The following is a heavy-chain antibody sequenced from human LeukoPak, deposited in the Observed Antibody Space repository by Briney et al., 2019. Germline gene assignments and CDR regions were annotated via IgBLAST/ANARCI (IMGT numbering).Heavy chain of an antibody. Sequence: ASVKVSCKASGYTFTSYGISWVRQAPGQGLEWMGWISAYNGNTNYAQKLQGRVTMTTDTSTSTAYMELRSLRSDDTAVYYCAREDSYGANYYHYYGMDVWGQGTTVTVSS. D-gene: IGHD5-18*01. J-gene: IGHJ6*02. CDR2: ISAYNGNT. CDR1: GYTFTSYG. CDR3: AREDSYGANYYHYYGMDV. V-gene: IGHV1-18*01.